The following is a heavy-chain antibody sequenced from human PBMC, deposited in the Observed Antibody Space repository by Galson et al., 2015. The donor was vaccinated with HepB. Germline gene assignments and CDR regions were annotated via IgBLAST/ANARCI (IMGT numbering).Heavy chain of an antibody. D-gene: IGHD6-19*01. J-gene: IGHJ4*02. CDR1: GFTFSGPA. CDR3: LPGIAVAEN. Sequence: LRVSCEASGFTFSGPAMHWVRQASGKGLEWVGRIRSKANSYATAYAASVKGRFTISRDDSKNTAYLQMNSLKTEDTAVYYCLPGIAVAENWGQGTLVTVSS. CDR2: IRSKANSYAT. V-gene: IGHV3-73*01.